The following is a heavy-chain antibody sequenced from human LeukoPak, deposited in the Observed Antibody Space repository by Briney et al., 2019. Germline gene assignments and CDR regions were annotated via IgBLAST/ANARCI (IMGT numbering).Heavy chain of an antibody. CDR2: ISGSGGST. CDR1: GFTFSSYA. Sequence: GGSLRLSCAASGFTFSSYAMSWVRQAPGKGLEWVSAISGSGGSTYYADSVKGRFTISGDNSKNTLYLQMNSLRAEDTAVYYCAKDVVRGVMWYFDYWGQGTLVTVSS. D-gene: IGHD3-10*01. V-gene: IGHV3-23*01. J-gene: IGHJ4*02. CDR3: AKDVVRGVMWYFDY.